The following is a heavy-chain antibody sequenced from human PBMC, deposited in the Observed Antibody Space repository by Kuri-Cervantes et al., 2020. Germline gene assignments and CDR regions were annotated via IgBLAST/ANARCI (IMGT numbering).Heavy chain of an antibody. J-gene: IGHJ3*02. CDR3: ARAPGYSRAFDI. V-gene: IGHV1-18*04. D-gene: IGHD4-23*01. Sequence: ASVKVSCKASGYTFTYRYLHWVRQAPGQGLEWMGWISAYNGNTNYAQKLQGRVTITTDTSTSTAYMELRSLRSDDTAVYYCARAPGYSRAFDIWGQGTMVTVSS. CDR2: ISAYNGNT. CDR1: GYTFTYRY.